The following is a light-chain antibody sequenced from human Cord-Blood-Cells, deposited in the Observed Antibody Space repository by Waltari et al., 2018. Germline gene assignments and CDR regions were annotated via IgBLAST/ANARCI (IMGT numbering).Light chain of an antibody. CDR2: DAS. CDR1: QSVSSY. CDR3: QQRSNWPYT. V-gene: IGKV3-11*01. Sequence: EIVLTQSTATLSLSPGDRATLSCRASQSVSSYLAWYQQKPGQAPRLLIYDASNRATGIPARFSGSGSGTDFTLTISSLEPEDFAVYYCQQRSNWPYTFGQGTKLEIK. J-gene: IGKJ2*01.